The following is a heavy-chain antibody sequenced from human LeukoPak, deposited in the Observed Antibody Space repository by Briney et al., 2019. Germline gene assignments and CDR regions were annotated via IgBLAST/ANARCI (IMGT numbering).Heavy chain of an antibody. Sequence: PSETLSLTCTVSGGSLSSDSYFWTWIRRPPGKGLEWIGYIHYSGSTNCNPSLKSRVTISLDTSQSQISLKLSSVTAADTAVYYGARGQRRLQDYWGQGTLVTVSS. J-gene: IGHJ4*02. V-gene: IGHV4-61*01. CDR3: ARGQRRLQDY. CDR1: GGSLSSDSYF. CDR2: IHYSGST.